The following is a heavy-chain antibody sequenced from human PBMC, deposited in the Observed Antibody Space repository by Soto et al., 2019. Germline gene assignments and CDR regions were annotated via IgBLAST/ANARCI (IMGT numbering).Heavy chain of an antibody. Sequence: ASVKVSCKVSGYTLTELAMHWVRQAPGKGLEWMGGFDPEDGETIYAQKFQGGVTMTEDTSTDTAYMELSSLRSEDTAVYYCATGFTVVRGVIFDYWGQGTLVTVSS. CDR1: GYTLTELA. CDR3: ATGFTVVRGVIFDY. CDR2: FDPEDGET. J-gene: IGHJ4*02. D-gene: IGHD3-10*01. V-gene: IGHV1-24*01.